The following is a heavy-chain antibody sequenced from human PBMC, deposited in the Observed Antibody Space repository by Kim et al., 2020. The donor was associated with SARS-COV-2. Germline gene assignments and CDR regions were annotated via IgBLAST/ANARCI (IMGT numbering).Heavy chain of an antibody. D-gene: IGHD2-2*01. CDR3: AREDIVVVPAIDY. J-gene: IGHJ4*02. V-gene: IGHV3-33*01. Sequence: YADYVKGRFTISRDNYKNTLYLQMSSLRAEETAVYYCAREDIVVVPAIDYWGQGTLVTVSS.